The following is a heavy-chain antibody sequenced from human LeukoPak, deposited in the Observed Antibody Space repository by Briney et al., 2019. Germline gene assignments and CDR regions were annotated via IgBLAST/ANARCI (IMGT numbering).Heavy chain of an antibody. J-gene: IGHJ4*02. CDR1: GFIFSSYG. D-gene: IGHD5-24*01. CDR3: ARDGGGGYNQIDF. Sequence: GGSLTLSCAASGFIFSSYGMQWVRQAPGKGLEWVAIIWFDGSNKFYEDSVKGRFTISRDNSKNTLFLQIDSLRAEDTALYYCARDGGGGYNQIDFWGQGTLVTVSS. CDR2: IWFDGSNK. V-gene: IGHV3-33*01.